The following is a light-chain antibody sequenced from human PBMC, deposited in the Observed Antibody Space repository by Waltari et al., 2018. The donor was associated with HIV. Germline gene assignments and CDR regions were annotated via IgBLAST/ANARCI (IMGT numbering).Light chain of an antibody. CDR1: TSNTGSNL. CDR2: KNN. Sequence: QSVLTQSSSASGTPGQRVTIPCSGSTSNTGSNLVYWYQQLPGTAPKLLIYKNNQRPSGVPDRFSGSKSGTSASLAISGLRSEDEADYYCAAWDDSLEGIWVLGGGTKLTVL. J-gene: IGLJ3*02. CDR3: AAWDDSLEGIWV. V-gene: IGLV1-47*01.